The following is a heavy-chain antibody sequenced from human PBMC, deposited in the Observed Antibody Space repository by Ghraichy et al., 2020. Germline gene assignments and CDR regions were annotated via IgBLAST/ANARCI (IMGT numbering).Heavy chain of an antibody. V-gene: IGHV3-23*01. CDR1: GFTFSSYA. Sequence: GESLNISCAASGFTFSSYAMSWVRQAPGKGLEWVSAISGSGGSTYYADSVKGRFTISRDNSKNTLYLQMNSLRAEDTAVYYCAKDLTGTKKTESDYWGQGTLVTVSS. J-gene: IGHJ4*02. CDR2: ISGSGGST. D-gene: IGHD1-7*01. CDR3: AKDLTGTKKTESDY.